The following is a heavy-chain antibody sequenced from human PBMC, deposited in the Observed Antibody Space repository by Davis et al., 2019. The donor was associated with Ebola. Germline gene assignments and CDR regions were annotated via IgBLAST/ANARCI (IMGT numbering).Heavy chain of an antibody. CDR2: INSDGSNT. CDR1: GFTFSSYW. J-gene: IGHJ4*02. V-gene: IGHV3-74*01. CDR3: ARAIGSGWPIDY. Sequence: GESLKISCAASGFTFSSYWMHWVRQAPGKGLVWVSRINSDGSNTNYADSVKGRFTISRDNAKNTLYLQMNNLRAEDTAVYYCARAIGSGWPIDYWGQGTLVTVSS. D-gene: IGHD6-19*01.